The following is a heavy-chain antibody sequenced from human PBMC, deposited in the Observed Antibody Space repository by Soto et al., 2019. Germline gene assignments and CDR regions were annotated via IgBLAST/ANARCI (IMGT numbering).Heavy chain of an antibody. CDR3: ARPRQPYYYYFGMDV. CDR1: GFIFSNYG. D-gene: IGHD2-2*01. V-gene: IGHV3-30*03. J-gene: IGHJ6*02. Sequence: QVQLVESGGGVVQPGRSLRLSCAVSGFIFSNYGMHWVRQAPGKGLGWVAVISDDGSNKYYADSVKGRFAISRDSPKNTLYLQMNSLRGEDTAVYYCARPRQPYYYYFGMDVWGQGTTVTVSS. CDR2: ISDDGSNK.